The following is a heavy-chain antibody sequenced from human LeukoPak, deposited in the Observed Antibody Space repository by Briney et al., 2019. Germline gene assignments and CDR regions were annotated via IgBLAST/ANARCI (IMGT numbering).Heavy chain of an antibody. D-gene: IGHD1-26*01. V-gene: IGHV3-21*01. CDR3: ARSGSYSEWFDP. CDR1: GFTFSSYS. CDR2: ISSSSSYI. J-gene: IGHJ5*02. Sequence: GGSLRLSCAASGFTFSSYSMNWVRQAPGKGLEWVSSISSSSSYIYYADSVKGRFTISRDNAKNSLYLQMNSLRAEDTAVYYCARSGSYSEWFDPWGQGTLVTASS.